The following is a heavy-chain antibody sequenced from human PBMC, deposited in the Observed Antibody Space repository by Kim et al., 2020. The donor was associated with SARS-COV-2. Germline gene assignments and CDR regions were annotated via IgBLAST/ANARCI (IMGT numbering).Heavy chain of an antibody. D-gene: IGHD1-1*01. J-gene: IGHJ4*02. Sequence: SCADSVKGRIHISRDNAKNTMCLEVNSLRAEDTAVYYCAGRSLRGTNFFDYWGQGTLVTVSS. CDR3: AGRSLRGTNFFDY. V-gene: IGHV3-74*01.